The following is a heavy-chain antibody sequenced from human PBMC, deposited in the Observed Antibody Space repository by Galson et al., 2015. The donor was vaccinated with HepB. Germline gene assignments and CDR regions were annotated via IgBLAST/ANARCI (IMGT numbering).Heavy chain of an antibody. CDR2: IGGSGGTT. CDR3: ARTTSLRYDAFDI. V-gene: IGHV3-23*01. D-gene: IGHD2-2*02. J-gene: IGHJ3*02. Sequence: SLRFSCAASGFTLRSYVMSWVRQAPGKGLEWVSGIGGSGGTTYYADSVKGRFAISRDSSKSTLYLQMNSLSAADSAVYYCARTTSLRYDAFDIWGQGTMVTVSS. CDR1: GFTLRSYV.